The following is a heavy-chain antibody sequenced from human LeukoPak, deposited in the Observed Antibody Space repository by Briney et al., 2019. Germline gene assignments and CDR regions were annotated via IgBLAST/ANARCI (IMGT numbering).Heavy chain of an antibody. Sequence: PGGSLRLSCAASGFTFSTNAMSWVRQAPGKGLEWVSAVSGSGGDTYYAASVKGRFTISRDNSKNTLYLQMNSLRAEDTAVYYCANFDGSSQAFHLWGQGTMVTVSS. D-gene: IGHD6-13*01. CDR2: VSGSGGDT. CDR1: GFTFSTNA. J-gene: IGHJ3*01. CDR3: ANFDGSSQAFHL. V-gene: IGHV3-23*01.